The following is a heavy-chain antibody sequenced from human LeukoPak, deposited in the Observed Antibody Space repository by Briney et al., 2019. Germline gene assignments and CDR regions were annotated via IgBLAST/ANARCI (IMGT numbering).Heavy chain of an antibody. J-gene: IGHJ4*02. CDR3: ARVGFGNTPHPIDY. V-gene: IGHV4-59*01. CDR2: IYYTGST. Sequence: PSKTLSLTCTVSGGSISSYYWSWIRQPPGKGLEWIGYIYYTGSTNYNPSLKSRVTISVDTSKNQFSLELSSVTAADTAVYYCARVGFGNTPHPIDYWGQGTLVTVSS. CDR1: GGSISSYY. D-gene: IGHD4-23*01.